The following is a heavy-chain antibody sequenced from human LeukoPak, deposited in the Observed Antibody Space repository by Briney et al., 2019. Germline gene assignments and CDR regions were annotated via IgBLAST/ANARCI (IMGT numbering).Heavy chain of an antibody. CDR3: TRAYSDLIYVY. CDR2: LYAGGNT. CDR1: GFTVSNNY. D-gene: IGHD3-16*01. J-gene: IGHJ4*02. V-gene: IGHV3-66*01. Sequence: PGGSLRLSCAASGFTVSNNYMSWVRQAPGKGLEWVSVLYAGGNTYYADSVKGRFTISRDNSKNTLFLQMNSLRSEDTAIYYCTRAYSDLIYVYWGQGTLVTVSS.